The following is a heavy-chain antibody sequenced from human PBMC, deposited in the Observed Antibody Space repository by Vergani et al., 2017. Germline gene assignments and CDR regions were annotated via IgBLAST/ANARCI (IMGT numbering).Heavy chain of an antibody. Sequence: QVQLVQSGAEVKKPGSSVKVSCKASGGTFSSYTISWVRQAPGQGLEWMGRIIPILGIANYAQKIQGRVTITADKSTSTAYMELSSLRSEDTAVYYCARGSDSSSWLFDYWGQGTLVTVSS. CDR2: IIPILGIA. V-gene: IGHV1-69*02. D-gene: IGHD6-13*01. CDR1: GGTFSSYT. J-gene: IGHJ4*02. CDR3: ARGSDSSSWLFDY.